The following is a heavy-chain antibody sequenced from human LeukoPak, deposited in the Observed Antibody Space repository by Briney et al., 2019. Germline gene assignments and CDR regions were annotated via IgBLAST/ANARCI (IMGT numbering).Heavy chain of an antibody. CDR1: GFTFSSYG. Sequence: PGGSLRLSCAASGFTFSSYGMHWVRQAPGKGLEWVAFIRYDGSNKYYADSVKGRFTISRDNSKNTLYLQMNSLRAEDTAVYYCAKGAIPVVSWFDPWGQGTLVTVSS. CDR2: IRYDGSNK. D-gene: IGHD3-22*01. V-gene: IGHV3-30*02. CDR3: AKGAIPVVSWFDP. J-gene: IGHJ5*02.